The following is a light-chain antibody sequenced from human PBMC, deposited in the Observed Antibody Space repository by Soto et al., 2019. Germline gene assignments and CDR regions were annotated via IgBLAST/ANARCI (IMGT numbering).Light chain of an antibody. CDR2: SAS. CDR3: QHLNSDPLT. CDR1: QGSRSY. V-gene: IGKV1-9*01. J-gene: IGKJ4*01. Sequence: DIQMTQSPSTLSSPVVDRVTITCRASQGSRSYLDGYQQKPGKAPKLMIYSASTLQRLGPSMFSGSGAVTDFTLTSSSLQPEDFATYSCQHLNSDPLTFGGGTKVEIK.